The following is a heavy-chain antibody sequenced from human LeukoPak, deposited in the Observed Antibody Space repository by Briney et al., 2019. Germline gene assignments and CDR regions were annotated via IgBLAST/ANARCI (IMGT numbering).Heavy chain of an antibody. CDR2: ISGSGGST. D-gene: IGHD3-16*01. V-gene: IGHV3-23*01. CDR3: AKRRRGNYVGPVDY. J-gene: IGHJ4*02. Sequence: PGRSLRLSCAASGLTLNSHAMSWVRHAPAKGLEWVSGISGSGGSTYYADSVKGRFTISRDNSKNRLYLQMNSLRAEDTAVYYCAKRRRGNYVGPVDYWGQGALVTVSS. CDR1: GLTLNSHA.